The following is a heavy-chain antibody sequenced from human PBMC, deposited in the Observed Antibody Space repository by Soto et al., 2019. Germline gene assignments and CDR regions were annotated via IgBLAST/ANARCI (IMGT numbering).Heavy chain of an antibody. J-gene: IGHJ5*02. CDR1: GGSFSGYY. D-gene: IGHD3-10*01. V-gene: IGHV4-34*01. Sequence: SETLSLTCAVYGGSFSGYYWSRIRQPPGKGLEWIGEINHSGSTNYNPSLKSRVTISVDTSKNQFSLKLSSVTAADTAVYYCARGRITMVRGGFSSFDPWGQGTLVTVSS. CDR3: ARGRITMVRGGFSSFDP. CDR2: INHSGST.